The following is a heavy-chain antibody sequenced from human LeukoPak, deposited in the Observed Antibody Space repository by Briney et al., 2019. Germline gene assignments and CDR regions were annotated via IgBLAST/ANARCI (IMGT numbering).Heavy chain of an antibody. CDR3: ARVVKIVVVPAALLGDYYFDY. J-gene: IGHJ4*02. CDR1: GGSISSGGYY. CDR2: IYYSGST. D-gene: IGHD2-2*01. Sequence: SETLSLTCTVSGGSISSGGYYWSWIRQHPGKGLEWIGYIYYSGSTYYNPSLKSRVTISVDTSKNQFSLKLSSVPAADTAVYYCARVVKIVVVPAALLGDYYFDYWGQGTLVTVSS. V-gene: IGHV4-31*03.